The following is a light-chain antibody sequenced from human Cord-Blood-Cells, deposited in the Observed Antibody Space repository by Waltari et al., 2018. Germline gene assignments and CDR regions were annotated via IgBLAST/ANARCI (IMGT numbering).Light chain of an antibody. J-gene: IGLJ2*01. CDR1: SSDVGSYNL. V-gene: IGLV2-23*01. CDR2: EGS. Sequence: QSALTQPASVSGSPGQSITISCTGTSSDVGSYNLSSWYQKHPGKAPKRLIYEGSKRPSGVSNRFSGSKSGNTASLTISGLQAEDEADYYCCSYAGSSTDVVFGGGTKLTVL. CDR3: CSYAGSSTDVV.